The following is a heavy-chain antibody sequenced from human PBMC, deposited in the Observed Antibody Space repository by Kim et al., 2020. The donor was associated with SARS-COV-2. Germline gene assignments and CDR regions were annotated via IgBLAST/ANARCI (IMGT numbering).Heavy chain of an antibody. V-gene: IGHV1-3*01. CDR1: GYTFTSYA. D-gene: IGHD3-10*01. CDR2: INAGNGNT. J-gene: IGHJ4*02. CDR3: ARGPLTMVRGVIMGYFDY. Sequence: ASVKVSCKASGYTFTSYAMHWVRQAPGQRLEWMGWINAGNGNTKYSQKFQGRVTITRDTSASTAYMELSSLRSEDTAVYYCARGPLTMVRGVIMGYFDYWGQGTLVTVSS.